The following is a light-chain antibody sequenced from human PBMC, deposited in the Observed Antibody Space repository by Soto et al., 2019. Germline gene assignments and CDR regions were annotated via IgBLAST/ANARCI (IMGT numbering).Light chain of an antibody. V-gene: IGKV3-20*01. CDR1: QSVSSSY. J-gene: IGKJ1*01. CDR2: GAS. Sequence: EIVLTQSPGTLSLSPGERATLSCRASQSVSSSYLAWYQQKPGQAPRLLIYGASSRATGIPDRFSGSGSVTDFTLTISRLEPEDFAVYYCQPYGSSPPWTFGQGTKVEIK. CDR3: QPYGSSPPWT.